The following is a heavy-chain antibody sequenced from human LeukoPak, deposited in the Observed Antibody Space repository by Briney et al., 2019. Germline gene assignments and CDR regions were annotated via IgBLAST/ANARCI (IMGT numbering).Heavy chain of an antibody. J-gene: IGHJ4*02. V-gene: IGHV3-48*04. D-gene: IGHD6-19*01. CDR1: GLIFSRST. CDR3: AKAPRGWYPFDY. CDR2: ITGNSGTI. Sequence: GGSLRLSCEASGLIFSRSTISWVRQVPGKGLEWVSYITGNSGTIYYADSVRGRFSVSRDNAKNSVFLQMNGLRAEDTATYYCAKAPRGWYPFDYWGQGTLVTVSS.